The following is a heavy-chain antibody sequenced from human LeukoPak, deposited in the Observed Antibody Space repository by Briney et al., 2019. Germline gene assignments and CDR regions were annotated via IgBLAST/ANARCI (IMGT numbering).Heavy chain of an antibody. CDR1: GGSFSGYY. Sequence: PSETLSLTCAVYGGSFSGYYWSWIRQPPGKGLEWIGEINHSGSTNYNPSLKIRVTISVDTSKNQFSLKLSSVTAADTAVYYCARGRPDAFDIWGQGTMVTVSS. CDR3: ARGRPDAFDI. CDR2: INHSGST. J-gene: IGHJ3*02. V-gene: IGHV4-34*01.